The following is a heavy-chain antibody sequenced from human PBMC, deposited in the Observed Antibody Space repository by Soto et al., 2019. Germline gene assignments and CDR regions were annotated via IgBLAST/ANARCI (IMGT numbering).Heavy chain of an antibody. CDR2: ISSSSSYI. CDR1: GLTFSSYS. J-gene: IGHJ3*02. Sequence: PGGSLRLSCAASGLTFSSYSMNWVRQTPGKGLEWVSSISSSSSYIYYADSVKGRFTISRDNAKNSLYLQMNSLRAEDTAVYYCARDVDGSGSYYNRAFDIWGQGTMVTVSS. CDR3: ARDVDGSGSYYNRAFDI. V-gene: IGHV3-21*01. D-gene: IGHD3-10*01.